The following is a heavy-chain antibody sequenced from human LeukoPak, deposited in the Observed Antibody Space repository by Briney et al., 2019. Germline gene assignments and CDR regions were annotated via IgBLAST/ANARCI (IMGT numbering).Heavy chain of an antibody. Sequence: DSVKVSCKASGYTFTSYYMHWVRQAPGQGLEWMGIINPSGGSTSYEQKLKVRVTMTRDTSTSTVYMELRSLRSEDTAVYYCATARRLEGYCSSITCLVPYNWLDPWGQGTLVTVSS. V-gene: IGHV1-46*04. CDR3: ATARRLEGYCSSITCLVPYNWLDP. CDR2: INPSGGST. D-gene: IGHD2-2*01. CDR1: GYTFTSYY. J-gene: IGHJ5*02.